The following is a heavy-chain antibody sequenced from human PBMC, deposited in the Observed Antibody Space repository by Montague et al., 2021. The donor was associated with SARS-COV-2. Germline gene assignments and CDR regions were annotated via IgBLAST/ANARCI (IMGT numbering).Heavy chain of an antibody. CDR1: GGSISSYY. CDR3: ARDFDY. CDR2: MYYSGST. Sequence: SETLSLTCTVSGGSISSYYWIWIRQPPGKGLEWIGYMYYSGSTNYNPSLKSRVTLSVDTSKNQFSLKLSSVTAADTAVYYCARDFDYWGQGTLVTVSS. J-gene: IGHJ4*02. V-gene: IGHV4-59*13.